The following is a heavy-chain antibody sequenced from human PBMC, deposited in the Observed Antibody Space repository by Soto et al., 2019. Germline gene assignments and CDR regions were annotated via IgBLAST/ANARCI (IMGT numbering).Heavy chain of an antibody. D-gene: IGHD3-16*01. Sequence: GGSLRLSCAASGSTFTSYSMNWVRQAPGQGLEWVSYITSKSTTIKYADSVKGRFTVSRDNAKNSLYLQLNSLRDEDTAVYYCAREMGACSDSSCYPGPYDSWGQGTLVTAPQ. J-gene: IGHJ5*02. CDR3: AREMGACSDSSCYPGPYDS. CDR2: ITSKSTTI. CDR1: GSTFTSYS. V-gene: IGHV3-48*02.